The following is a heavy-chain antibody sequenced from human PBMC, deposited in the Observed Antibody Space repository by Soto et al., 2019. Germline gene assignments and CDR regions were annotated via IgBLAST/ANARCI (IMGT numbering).Heavy chain of an antibody. V-gene: IGHV3-23*01. CDR1: GFTFSSYA. Sequence: GGSLRLSCAASGFTFSSYAMSWVRQAPGKGLEWVSAISGSGGSTYYADSVKGRFTISRDNSKNTLYLQMNSLRAEDTAVYYCAKSWGCSGGSCYGNWFDPWGQGTLVTVSS. J-gene: IGHJ5*02. CDR2: ISGSGGST. CDR3: AKSWGCSGGSCYGNWFDP. D-gene: IGHD2-15*01.